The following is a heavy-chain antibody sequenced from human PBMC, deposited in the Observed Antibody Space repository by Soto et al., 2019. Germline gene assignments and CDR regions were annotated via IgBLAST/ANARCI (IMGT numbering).Heavy chain of an antibody. CDR2: ISGDASGT. D-gene: IGHD2-21*02. V-gene: IGHV3-48*03. Sequence: EVQLVESGGGLVQPGGSLTLSCAASGFTFRSYEMHLVRQPPGKGLQGISYISGDASGTYYADSVRGRFTISRDNARNSLSPQNNSLRVDDTAIYYCVKDLHQPLPANVLRVTKWGQGTQVTVSS. J-gene: IGHJ4*02. CDR1: GFTFRSYE. CDR3: VKDLHQPLPANVLRVTK.